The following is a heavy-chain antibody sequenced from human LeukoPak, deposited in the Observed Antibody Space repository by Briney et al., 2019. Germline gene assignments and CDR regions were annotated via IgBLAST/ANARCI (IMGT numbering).Heavy chain of an antibody. V-gene: IGHV4-30-4*08. Sequence: SETLSLTCTVPGGSISSGDYYWSWIRQPPGKGLEWIGYIYYSGSTYYNPSLKSRVTISVDTSKNQFSLKLSSVTAADTAVYYCARDATGYSSSWYVGWFDPWGQGTLVTVSS. CDR1: GGSISSGDYY. CDR3: ARDATGYSSSWYVGWFDP. D-gene: IGHD6-13*01. J-gene: IGHJ5*02. CDR2: IYYSGST.